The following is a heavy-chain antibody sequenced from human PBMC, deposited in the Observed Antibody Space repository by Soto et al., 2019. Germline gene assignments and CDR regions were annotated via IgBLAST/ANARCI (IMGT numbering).Heavy chain of an antibody. CDR3: ALIAVRTLYNGLDV. Sequence: DVHLVESGGGLVQPGGSLILSCAASGFTFGGYWMSWVRQAPGKGLEWVANIHQEGTEKYYVDSVKGRFTISRDNAKDSLYLQMNRLRADDTAVYYCALIAVRTLYNGLDVWGQGTTVTVFS. CDR2: IHQEGTEK. D-gene: IGHD3-10*02. J-gene: IGHJ6*02. CDR1: GFTFGGYW. V-gene: IGHV3-7*01.